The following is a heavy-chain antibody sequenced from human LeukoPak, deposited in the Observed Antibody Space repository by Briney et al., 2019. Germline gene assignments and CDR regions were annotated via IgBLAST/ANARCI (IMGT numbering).Heavy chain of an antibody. Sequence: GGSLRLSCAASGFTFTSYAMTWVRQAPGKGLEWVSSITGSGDTTYYAYSVKGRFTISRDNSKNTLFLQMNSLRAEDTAVYHCARDGGSYLQPTDYWGQGTLVTVSS. D-gene: IGHD1-26*01. CDR1: GFTFTSYA. J-gene: IGHJ4*02. CDR3: ARDGGSYLQPTDY. CDR2: ITGSGDTT. V-gene: IGHV3-23*01.